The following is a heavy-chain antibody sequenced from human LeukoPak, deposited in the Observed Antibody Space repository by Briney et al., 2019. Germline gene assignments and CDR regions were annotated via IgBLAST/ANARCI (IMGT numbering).Heavy chain of an antibody. CDR2: ISAYNGNT. CDR1: GYTFTSYG. CDR3: ARAAFWSGYPYYFDY. Sequence: ASVKVSCKASGYTFTSYGISWVRQAPGQGLEWMGWISAYNGNTNYAQKLQGRVTMTTDTSTSTAYMELRSLRSDDTAVYYCARAAFWSGYPYYFDYRGQGTLVTVSS. D-gene: IGHD3-3*01. J-gene: IGHJ4*02. V-gene: IGHV1-18*01.